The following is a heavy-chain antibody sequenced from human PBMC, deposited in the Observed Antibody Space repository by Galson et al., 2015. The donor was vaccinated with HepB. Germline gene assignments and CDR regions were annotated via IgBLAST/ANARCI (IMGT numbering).Heavy chain of an antibody. J-gene: IGHJ4*02. Sequence: SLRLSCAASGFTFSSHWMSWSRQAPGKGLEWVANINQGGNEIYYVDSLKGRFTISRDNAKNSLYLQMDSLRAEDTAVYYCARLFYSNSWYSDYWGQGALVTVSS. V-gene: IGHV3-7*01. D-gene: IGHD6-13*01. CDR2: INQGGNEI. CDR3: ARLFYSNSWYSDY. CDR1: GFTFSSHW.